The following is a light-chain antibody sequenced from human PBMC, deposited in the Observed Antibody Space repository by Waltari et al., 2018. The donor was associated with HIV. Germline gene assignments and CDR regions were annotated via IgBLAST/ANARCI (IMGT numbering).Light chain of an antibody. V-gene: IGKV1-39*01. CDR2: SAS. Sequence: DVPVTQSPSSLSDSVGDSVTFTCRSSRSIRTYLNWYQQISGRPPRLLIFSASSLQSGVSSRFSGGGSGTEFTLTINNLQPEDFATYYCEQNYDFPRTFGQGTTVA. CDR3: EQNYDFPRT. J-gene: IGKJ1*01. CDR1: RSIRTY.